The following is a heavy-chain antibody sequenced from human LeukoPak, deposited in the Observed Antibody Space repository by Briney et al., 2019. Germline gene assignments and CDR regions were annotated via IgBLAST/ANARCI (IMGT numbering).Heavy chain of an antibody. J-gene: IGHJ4*02. D-gene: IGHD2-21*02. CDR3: ARDVVTVAQYYFDY. V-gene: IGHV4-38-2*02. CDR2: IYHSGTT. Sequence: SETLSLICSVSGGSISNGYYSGWIRQPPAKGLEWIGNIYHSGTTYYNPSLKSRVTISVDTSKNQFSLKLSSVTAADTAVYYCARDVVTVAQYYFDYWGQGTLVTVSS. CDR1: GGSISNGYY.